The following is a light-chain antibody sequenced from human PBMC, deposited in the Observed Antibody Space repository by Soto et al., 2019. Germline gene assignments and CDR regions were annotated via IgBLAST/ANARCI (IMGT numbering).Light chain of an antibody. Sequence: QPVLTQPASVSGSPGQSITISCTGSISDIGTYNLVSWLQQHPGKAPKLMIYEASKRPSGVSNRFSGSKSGNTASLTISGLQAEDEADYYCCSYASSNTLVVGGGTKLTVL. J-gene: IGLJ2*01. CDR3: CSYASSNTLV. V-gene: IGLV2-23*01. CDR2: EAS. CDR1: ISDIGTYNL.